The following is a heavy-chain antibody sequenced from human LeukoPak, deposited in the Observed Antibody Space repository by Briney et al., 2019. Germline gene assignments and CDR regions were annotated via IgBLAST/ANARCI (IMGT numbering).Heavy chain of an antibody. CDR1: GFTFSNYA. V-gene: IGHV3-23*01. J-gene: IGHJ4*02. Sequence: GGSLRLSCAASGFTFSNYAMSWVRQAPGKGLEWVSALSGSGTSTYYADSVKGRFTISRDNSKNTLYLQMNSLRAEDTAVYYCAGELYDFWSGYFGYWGQGTLVTVSS. CDR3: AGELYDFWSGYFGY. D-gene: IGHD3-3*01. CDR2: LSGSGTST.